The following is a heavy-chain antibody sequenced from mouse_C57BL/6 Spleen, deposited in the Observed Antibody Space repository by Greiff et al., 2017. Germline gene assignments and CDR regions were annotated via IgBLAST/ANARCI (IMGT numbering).Heavy chain of an antibody. J-gene: IGHJ1*03. CDR2: IWTGGGT. D-gene: IGHD1-1*01. V-gene: IGHV2-9-1*01. CDR3: ARTYYYGSTPYFDV. Sequence: QVQLKQSGPGLVAPSQSLSITCTVSGFSLTSYAISWVRQPPGKGLEWLGVIWTGGGTNYNSALKSRLSISKDNSKSQVFLKMNSLQTDDTARYYCARTYYYGSTPYFDVWGTGTTVTVSS. CDR1: GFSLTSYA.